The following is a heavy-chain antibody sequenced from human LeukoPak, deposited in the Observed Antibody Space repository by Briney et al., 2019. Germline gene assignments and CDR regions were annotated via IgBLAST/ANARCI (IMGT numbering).Heavy chain of an antibody. Sequence: PGASLEISCQGSGSIFSNYWIGGVRPLPGKGLEWVGIIYPDDSETSYSPSFRAQVTISADNSINPAYLQWRSLKASDTAMYYCARRKTNRRNNGHTGGGYWGQGTLVTVSS. CDR2: IYPDDSET. V-gene: IGHV5-51*01. CDR3: ARRKTNRRNNGHTGGGY. CDR1: GSIFSNYW. J-gene: IGHJ4*02. D-gene: IGHD5-24*01.